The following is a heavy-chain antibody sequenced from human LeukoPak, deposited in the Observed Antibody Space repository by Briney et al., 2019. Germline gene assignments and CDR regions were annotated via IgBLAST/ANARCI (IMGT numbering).Heavy chain of an antibody. CDR2: IYTSGGT. Sequence: SETLSLTCTVSGDSISSYYWSWLRQPPGKGLEWIGYIYTSGGTNYIPSLKGRVTISIDTSKNQFPLKLSSVTAADSAVYYCARLTRLSTSPDRYYLDYWGQGTLVTVSS. V-gene: IGHV4-4*09. CDR3: ARLTRLSTSPDRYYLDY. CDR1: GDSISSYY. D-gene: IGHD6-6*01. J-gene: IGHJ4*02.